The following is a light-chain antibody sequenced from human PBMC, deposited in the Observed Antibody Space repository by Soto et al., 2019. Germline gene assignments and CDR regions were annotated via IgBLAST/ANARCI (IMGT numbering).Light chain of an antibody. CDR3: MQATQYRPYT. CDR1: QSLVHSDGNTY. Sequence: DIVLTQNPLSSPVTLGQPASISCRSSQSLVHSDGNTYLSWLHQRPGQPPRLLIYKVSNRFSGVPDRFSGSGAGTDSTLKISRVEDDDVGVYYCMQATQYRPYTFGQGTKLEIK. CDR2: KVS. V-gene: IGKV2-24*01. J-gene: IGKJ2*01.